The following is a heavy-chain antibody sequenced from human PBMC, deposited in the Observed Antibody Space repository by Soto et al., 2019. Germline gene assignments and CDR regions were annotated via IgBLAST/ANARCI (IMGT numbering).Heavy chain of an antibody. CDR1: GYTFRCYY. D-gene: IGHD6-13*01. CDR2: INPNNGGR. J-gene: IGHJ6*02. Sequence: QVHLVQSGAEVKKPGASVKVSCKASGYTFRCYYMHWVRQAPGQGLEWMGWINPNNGGRDYAQKFQGRVTMTRDTSITTAYMELSRLTSDDTAVYYCARGEYSSTPGTLDVWGPGTTVTVSS. V-gene: IGHV1-2*02. CDR3: ARGEYSSTPGTLDV.